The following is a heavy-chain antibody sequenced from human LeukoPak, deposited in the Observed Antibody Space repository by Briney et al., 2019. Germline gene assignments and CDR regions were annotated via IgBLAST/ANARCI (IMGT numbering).Heavy chain of an antibody. Sequence: SETLSLTCAVYGGSFSGYYWSWIRQPPGKGLEWIGEINHSGSTNYNPSLKSRVTISVDTSKNQFSLKLSSVTAADTAVYYCARGHRQWLVHWYFDLWGRGTLVTVSS. D-gene: IGHD6-19*01. CDR2: INHSGST. CDR3: ARGHRQWLVHWYFDL. J-gene: IGHJ2*01. V-gene: IGHV4-34*01. CDR1: GGSFSGYY.